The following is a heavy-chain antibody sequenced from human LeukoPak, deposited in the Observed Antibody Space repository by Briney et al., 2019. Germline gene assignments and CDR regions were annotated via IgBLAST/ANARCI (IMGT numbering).Heavy chain of an antibody. CDR3: ARQEVSGSYFGFWFDP. J-gene: IGHJ5*02. CDR1: GCSIGSGNYY. D-gene: IGHD1-26*01. Sequence: PSQTLSLTCTVYGCSIGSGNYYWSWIRQPAGKGLEWIGRIYTSGSTNYNPSLKSRVTISVDTSKNQFYLKLSSVTAADTAVYYCARQEVSGSYFGFWFDPWGQGTLVTVSS. CDR2: IYTSGST. V-gene: IGHV4-61*02.